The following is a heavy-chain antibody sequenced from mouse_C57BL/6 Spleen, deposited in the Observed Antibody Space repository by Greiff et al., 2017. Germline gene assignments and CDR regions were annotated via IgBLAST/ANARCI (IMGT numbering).Heavy chain of an antibody. Sequence: QVQLLQPGAELVKPGASVKVSCKASGYTFTSSWMHWVKQRPGQGLEWIGRFHPSDSDTNYNQKFKGKATLTVDKSSSTAYMQLSSLTSEDSAVYYGAMGSGHYYAMDYWCQGTSVTVSS. J-gene: IGHJ4*01. CDR2: FHPSDSDT. CDR3: AMGSGHYYAMDY. V-gene: IGHV1-74*01. CDR1: GYTFTSSW. D-gene: IGHD3-2*02.